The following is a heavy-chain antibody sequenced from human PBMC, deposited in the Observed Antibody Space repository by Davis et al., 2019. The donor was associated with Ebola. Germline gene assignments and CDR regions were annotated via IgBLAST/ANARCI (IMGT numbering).Heavy chain of an antibody. CDR1: GFTFSSYS. CDR3: AKDGIWSGSSRFDY. D-gene: IGHD1-26*01. CDR2: ISSSSSYI. V-gene: IGHV3-21*04. Sequence: PGGSLRLSCAASGFTFSSYSMNWVRQAPGKGLEWVSSISSSSSYIYYADSVKGRFTISRDNSKNTLYLQMNSLRAEDTAVYYCAKDGIWSGSSRFDYWGQGTLVTVSS. J-gene: IGHJ4*02.